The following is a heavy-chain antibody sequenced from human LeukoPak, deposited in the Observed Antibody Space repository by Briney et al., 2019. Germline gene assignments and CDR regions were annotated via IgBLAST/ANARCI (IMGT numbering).Heavy chain of an antibody. Sequence: SETLSLTCAFYGGSSSAYYWSWIRQPPGKGLEWIGEINHSGSTNYNPSLKSRVTMSVDTSKNQFSLKLSSVTAADTAVYYCARGLRSAWYSPPEHWGQGTLVTVSS. V-gene: IGHV4-34*01. CDR3: ARGLRSAWYSPPEH. J-gene: IGHJ1*01. CDR1: GGSSSAYY. CDR2: INHSGST. D-gene: IGHD6-19*01.